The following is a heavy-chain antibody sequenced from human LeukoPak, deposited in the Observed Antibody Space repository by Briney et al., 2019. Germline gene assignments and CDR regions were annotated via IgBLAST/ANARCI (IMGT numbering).Heavy chain of an antibody. V-gene: IGHV3-11*01. CDR1: GFTFSDYY. CDR3: ARAPPVRYFDWLSDDAFDI. D-gene: IGHD3-9*01. Sequence: GGSLRLSCAASGFTFSDYYMSWIRQAPGKGLEWVSYISSIGSTIYYADSVKGRFTISRDNAKNSLYLQMNSLRAEDTAVYYCARAPPVRYFDWLSDDAFDIWGQGTMVTVSS. J-gene: IGHJ3*02. CDR2: ISSIGSTI.